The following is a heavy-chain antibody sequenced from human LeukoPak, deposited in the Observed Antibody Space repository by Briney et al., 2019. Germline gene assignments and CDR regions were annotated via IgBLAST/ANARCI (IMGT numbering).Heavy chain of an antibody. D-gene: IGHD3-3*01. Sequence: SVKVSCKASGGTFSSYAISWVRQAPGQGLEWMGRIIPILGIANYARKFQGRVTITADKSTSTAYMELSSLRSEDTAVYYCAVRLRFDPDYFDYWGQGTLVTVSS. J-gene: IGHJ4*02. V-gene: IGHV1-69*04. CDR3: AVRLRFDPDYFDY. CDR1: GGTFSSYA. CDR2: IIPILGIA.